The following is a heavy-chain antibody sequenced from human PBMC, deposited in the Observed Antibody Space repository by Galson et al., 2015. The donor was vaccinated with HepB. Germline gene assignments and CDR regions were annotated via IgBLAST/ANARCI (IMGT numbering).Heavy chain of an antibody. CDR3: AKDYLGAVGGDDY. Sequence: SLRLSCAASGFTFSSYGMHWVRQAPGKGLEWVAVISYDGSNKYYADSVKGRFTISRDNSKNTLYLQMNSLRAEDTAVYYCAKDYLGAVGGDDYWGQGTLVTVSS. D-gene: IGHD6-19*01. CDR1: GFTFSSYG. CDR2: ISYDGSNK. J-gene: IGHJ4*02. V-gene: IGHV3-30*18.